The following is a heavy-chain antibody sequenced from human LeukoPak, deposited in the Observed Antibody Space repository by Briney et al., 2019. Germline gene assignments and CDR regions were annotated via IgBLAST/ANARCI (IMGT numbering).Heavy chain of an antibody. D-gene: IGHD3-22*01. CDR1: GGSISSSSYC. CDR2: IYYSGST. Sequence: SSETLSLTCTVAGGSISSSSYCWGWIRQPPGKGLEWIGSIYYSGSTYYNPSLKSRVTISVDTSKNQFYLRLSSVTAADTAVYYCARRSYYDNSGCFAYWGQGTLVTVSS. J-gene: IGHJ4*02. V-gene: IGHV4-39*01. CDR3: ARRSYYDNSGCFAY.